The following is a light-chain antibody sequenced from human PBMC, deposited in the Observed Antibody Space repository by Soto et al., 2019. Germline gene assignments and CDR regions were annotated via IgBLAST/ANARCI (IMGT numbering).Light chain of an antibody. CDR2: DVS. CDR3: QQYGGSTT. J-gene: IGKJ1*01. V-gene: IGKV3-20*01. CDR1: QSVSSSY. Sequence: EIVLTQSPGTLSLSPGERATLSCRASQSVSSSYLAWYQQKPGQAPRLLIYDVSSRATGIPDRFSGSGSGTDFTLTISRLAPEDFAVYFCQQYGGSTTFGQGTKVDI.